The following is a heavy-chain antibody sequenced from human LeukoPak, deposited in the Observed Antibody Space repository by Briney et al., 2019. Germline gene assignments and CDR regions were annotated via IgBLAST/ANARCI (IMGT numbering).Heavy chain of an antibody. Sequence: SETLSLTCTVSGGSISSSSYYWGWIRQPPGKGLEWIGSIYYSGSTNYNPSLKSRVTISVDTSKNQFSLKLSSVTAADTAVYYCARDNLELSGWFDPWGQGTLVTVSS. J-gene: IGHJ5*02. V-gene: IGHV4-39*07. CDR3: ARDNLELSGWFDP. CDR2: IYYSGST. D-gene: IGHD3-16*02. CDR1: GGSISSSSYY.